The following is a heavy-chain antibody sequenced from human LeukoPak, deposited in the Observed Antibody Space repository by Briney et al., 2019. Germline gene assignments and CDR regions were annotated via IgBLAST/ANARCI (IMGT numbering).Heavy chain of an antibody. CDR1: GGSISSYY. V-gene: IGHV4-59*01. J-gene: IGHJ6*03. CDR3: TRGSIAYYYMDV. Sequence: SETLSLTCTVSGGSISSYYWSWIRQPPGKGLEWIGNIYYSGSTNYNPSLKSRVAISVDTSKNQFSRKLSSVTAADTAVYYCTRGSIAYYYMDVWGKGTTVTISS. D-gene: IGHD3-22*01. CDR2: IYYSGST.